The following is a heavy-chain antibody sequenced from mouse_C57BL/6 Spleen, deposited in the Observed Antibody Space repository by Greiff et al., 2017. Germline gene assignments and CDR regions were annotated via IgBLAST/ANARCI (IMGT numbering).Heavy chain of an antibody. J-gene: IGHJ1*03. CDR1: GYTFTDYN. CDR2: INPNNGGT. CDR3: ARGLERLRWYFDV. D-gene: IGHD2-4*01. Sequence: VQLKESGPELVKPGASVKMSCKASGYTFTDYNMHWVKQSHGKSLEWIGYINPNNGGTSYNQKFKGKATLTVNKSSSTAYMELRSLTSEDSAVYYCARGLERLRWYFDVWGTGTTVTVSS. V-gene: IGHV1-22*01.